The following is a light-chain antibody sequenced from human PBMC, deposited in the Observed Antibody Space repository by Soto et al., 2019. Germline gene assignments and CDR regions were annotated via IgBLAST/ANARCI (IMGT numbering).Light chain of an antibody. J-gene: IGKJ3*01. CDR1: QSVSSSY. V-gene: IGKV3-20*01. CDR3: QQYGSSPVT. Sequence: EIVLTQSPGTLSLSPGERATLSCRASQSVSSSYLAWYQHKPGQAPRLLIYGASSRATGIPDRFSGSGSGTDFTLTISRLEPEDFAVYYCQQYGSSPVTFGTGTKVDIK. CDR2: GAS.